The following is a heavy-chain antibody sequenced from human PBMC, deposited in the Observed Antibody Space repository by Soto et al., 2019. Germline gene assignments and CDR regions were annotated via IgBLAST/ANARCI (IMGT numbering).Heavy chain of an antibody. J-gene: IGHJ4*02. Sequence: GGSLRLSCAASGSTFSSYAMSWVRQAPGKGLEWVSAISGSGGSTYYADSVKGRFTISRDNSKNTLYLQMNSLRAEDTAVYYCAKDEAEYCGGDCLNPPYWGQGTLVTVSS. CDR1: GSTFSSYA. CDR2: ISGSGGST. V-gene: IGHV3-23*01. D-gene: IGHD2-21*02. CDR3: AKDEAEYCGGDCLNPPY.